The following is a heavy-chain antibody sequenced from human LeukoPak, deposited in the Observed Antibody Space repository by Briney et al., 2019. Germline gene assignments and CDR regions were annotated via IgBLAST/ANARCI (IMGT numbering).Heavy chain of an antibody. D-gene: IGHD5-12*01. CDR3: ARYNSGYEAFDY. CDR1: GGTFSSYA. Sequence: ASVKVSCKASGGTFSSYAISWVRQAPGQGLEWMGGIIPIFGTANYAQKFQGRVTITADESTSTAYMELSSLRSEDTAVYYCARYNSGYEAFDYWGQGTLATVSS. CDR2: IIPIFGTA. V-gene: IGHV1-69*01. J-gene: IGHJ4*02.